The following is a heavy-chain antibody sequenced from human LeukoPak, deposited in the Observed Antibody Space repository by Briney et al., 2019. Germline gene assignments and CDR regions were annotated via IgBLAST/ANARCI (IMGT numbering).Heavy chain of an antibody. CDR3: ARDTTGNYYYYYGMTS. J-gene: IGHJ6*02. CDR1: GFTFSNYV. Sequence: GGSLRLSCAASGFTFSNYVMSWVRQAPGRGLEWVSAISGSGSNTYYADSVKGRFTISRDNSKNTLYLQMNSLRAEDTAVYYCARDTTGNYYYYYGMTSGAKGPRSPSP. CDR2: ISGSGSNT. D-gene: IGHD4-11*01. V-gene: IGHV3-23*01.